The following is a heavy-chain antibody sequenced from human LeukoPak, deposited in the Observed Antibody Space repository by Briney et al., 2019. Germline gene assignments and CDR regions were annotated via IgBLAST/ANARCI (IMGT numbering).Heavy chain of an antibody. J-gene: IGHJ5*02. CDR3: ARVGGPPSSSRKNWFDP. CDR2: INPNSGGT. D-gene: IGHD6-13*01. CDR1: GYTFTSYG. V-gene: IGHV1-2*02. Sequence: ASVKVSCKASGYTFTSYGISWVRQAPGQGLEWMGWINPNSGGTNYAQKFQGRVTMTRDTSISTAYMELSRLRSDDTAAYYCARVGGPPSSSRKNWFDPWGQGTLVTVSS.